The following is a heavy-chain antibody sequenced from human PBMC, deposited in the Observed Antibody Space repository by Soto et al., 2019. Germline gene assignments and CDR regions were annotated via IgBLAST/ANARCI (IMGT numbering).Heavy chain of an antibody. D-gene: IGHD5-12*01. J-gene: IGHJ3*02. V-gene: IGHV3-7*01. CDR1: GFTFSSYW. CDR2: IKQDGSEK. Sequence: GGSLRLSCAASGFTFSSYWMSWVRQAPGKGLEWVANIKQDGSEKYYVDPVKGRFTISRDNAKNSLYLQMNSLRAEDTAVYYGARDTSRDSGYDFGAFDIRGQGTMVTVS. CDR3: ARDTSRDSGYDFGAFDI.